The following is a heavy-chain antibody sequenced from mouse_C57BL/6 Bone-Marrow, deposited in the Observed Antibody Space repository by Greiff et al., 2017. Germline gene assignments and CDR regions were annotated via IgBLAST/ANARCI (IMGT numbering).Heavy chain of an antibody. CDR2: ISDGGSYT. CDR3: AREGGSSSFDY. D-gene: IGHD1-1*01. V-gene: IGHV5-4*01. CDR1: GFTFSSYA. J-gene: IGHJ2*01. Sequence: DVKVEESGGGLVKPGGSLKLSCAASGFTFSSYAMSWVRQTPEKRLEWVATISDGGSYTYYPDNVKGRFTISRDNAKNNLYLQMSHLKSEDTAMYYCAREGGSSSFDYWGQGTTLTVSS.